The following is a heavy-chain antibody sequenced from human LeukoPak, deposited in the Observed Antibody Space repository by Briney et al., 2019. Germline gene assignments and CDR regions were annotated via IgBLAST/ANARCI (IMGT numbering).Heavy chain of an antibody. CDR1: GGSISSSSYY. D-gene: IGHD2-15*01. J-gene: IGHJ4*02. Sequence: PSETLSLTCTVSGGSISSSSYYWGWLRQPPGKGLEWIGEINHSGSTNYNPSLKSRVTISVDTSKNQFSLKLSSVTAADTAVYYCARSRYCSGGSCYRIRYFDYWGQGTLVTVSS. V-gene: IGHV4-39*07. CDR2: INHSGST. CDR3: ARSRYCSGGSCYRIRYFDY.